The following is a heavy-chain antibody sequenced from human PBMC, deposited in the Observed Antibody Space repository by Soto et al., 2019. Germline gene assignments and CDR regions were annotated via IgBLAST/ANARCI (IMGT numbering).Heavy chain of an antibody. CDR3: VSDFGDYKFDS. V-gene: IGHV3-33*01. D-gene: IGHD4-17*01. CDR1: GFTFSAYS. Sequence: QVPLVESGGGVVQPGGSLRLSCAASGFTFSAYSMHWVRQAPGKGLEWVAVMWGDGSDQYYGDSVKGRFTISRDNSKNTLYLQMSSLRADDTAFYYCVSDFGDYKFDSWGQGTLVTVSS. CDR2: MWGDGSDQ. J-gene: IGHJ4*02.